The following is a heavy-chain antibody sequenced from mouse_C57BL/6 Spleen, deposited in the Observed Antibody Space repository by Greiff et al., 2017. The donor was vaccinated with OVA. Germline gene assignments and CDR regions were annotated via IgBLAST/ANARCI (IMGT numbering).Heavy chain of an antibody. CDR3: ARGDYGSSYVDWYFDV. Sequence: QVQLQQPGAELVKPGASVKMSCKASGSTFTSYWITWVKQRPGQGLEWIGDIYPGSGSTNYNEKFKSKATLTVDTSSSTAYMQLSSLTSEDSAVYYGARGDYGSSYVDWYFDVWGTGTTVTVSS. V-gene: IGHV1-55*01. CDR2: IYPGSGST. CDR1: GSTFTSYW. J-gene: IGHJ1*03. D-gene: IGHD1-1*01.